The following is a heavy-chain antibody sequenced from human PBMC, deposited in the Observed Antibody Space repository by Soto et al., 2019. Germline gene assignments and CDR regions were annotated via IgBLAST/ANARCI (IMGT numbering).Heavy chain of an antibody. CDR3: ARDRSYSNYFNYYYYYGMDV. Sequence: GGSLRLSCAASGFTFSSYAMHWVRQAPGKGLEWVAVISYDGSNKYYADSVKGRFTISRDNSKNTLYLQMNSLRAEDTAVYYCARDRSYSNYFNYYYYYGMDVWGQGTTVTVSS. CDR1: GFTFSSYA. D-gene: IGHD4-4*01. V-gene: IGHV3-30-3*01. J-gene: IGHJ6*02. CDR2: ISYDGSNK.